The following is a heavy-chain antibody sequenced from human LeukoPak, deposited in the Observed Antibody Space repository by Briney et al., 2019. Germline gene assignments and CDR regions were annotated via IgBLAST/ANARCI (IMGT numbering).Heavy chain of an antibody. CDR3: ARESPYCSGGSCYSSSDYGMDV. CDR1: GYTFTGYY. D-gene: IGHD2-15*01. V-gene: IGHV1-2*02. CDR2: INPNSGGT. Sequence: ASVKVSCKASGYTFTGYYMHWVRQAPGQGLEWMGWINPNSGGTNYAQKFQGRVTMIRDTSITTAYMELSRLRSDDTAVYYCARESPYCSGGSCYSSSDYGMDVWGQGTTVTVSS. J-gene: IGHJ6*02.